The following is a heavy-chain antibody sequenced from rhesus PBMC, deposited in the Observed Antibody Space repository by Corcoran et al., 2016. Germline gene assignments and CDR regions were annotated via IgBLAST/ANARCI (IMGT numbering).Heavy chain of an antibody. D-gene: IGHD6-13*01. CDR3: ARRLIATFDY. Sequence: QLQLQESGPGLVKPSETLSVTCAVSGGSISSSSWRWIRQAPGKGLEWIGYIYGSGSSTNYNPSLKSRVTLSVDTSKNQLSLKLSSVTAADTAVYYCARRLIATFDYWGQGVLVTVSS. J-gene: IGHJ4*01. CDR1: GGSISSSS. CDR2: IYGSGSST. V-gene: IGHV4-169*01.